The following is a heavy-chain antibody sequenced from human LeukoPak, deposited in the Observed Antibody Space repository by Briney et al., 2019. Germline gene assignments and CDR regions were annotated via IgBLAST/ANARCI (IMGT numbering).Heavy chain of an antibody. Sequence: SQTLSLTCAISGDSVSSNSAAWNWIRQSPSRGLEWLGRTYYRSKWYNDYAVSVKSRITINPDTSKNQFSLQLNSVTPEDTAVYYCARGQQTNIVVVPAAIRGHNWFDPWGQGTLVTVSS. CDR2: TYYRSKWYN. CDR3: ARGQQTNIVVVPAAIRGHNWFDP. J-gene: IGHJ5*02. CDR1: GDSVSSNSAA. V-gene: IGHV6-1*01. D-gene: IGHD2-2*02.